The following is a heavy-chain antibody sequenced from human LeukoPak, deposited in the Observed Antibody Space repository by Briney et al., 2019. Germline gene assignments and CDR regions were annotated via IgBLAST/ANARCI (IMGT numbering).Heavy chain of an antibody. D-gene: IGHD3-22*01. J-gene: IGHJ4*02. CDR1: GFTFSSYG. CDR3: AKGYYYDSSGLRSIDY. Sequence: PGGSLRLSCAASGFTFSSYGMHWVRQAPGKGLEWVAVISYDGSNKYYADSVKGRFTISRGNSKNTLYLQMNSLRAEDTAVYYCAKGYYYDSSGLRSIDYWGQGTLVTVSS. V-gene: IGHV3-30*18. CDR2: ISYDGSNK.